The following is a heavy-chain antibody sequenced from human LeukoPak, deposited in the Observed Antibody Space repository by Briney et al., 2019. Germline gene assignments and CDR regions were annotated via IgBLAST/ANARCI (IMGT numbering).Heavy chain of an antibody. CDR2: IYPGDSDT. J-gene: IGHJ4*02. CDR3: TRRDCGGDCPSYDY. Sequence: GESLKISCKGSGYSFTNYWIGWVRQMPGKGLEWMGIIYPGDSDTRYSPSFQGQVTISADKSTSTAYLQWSSLKASDTALYYCTRRDCGGDCPSYDYWGQGTLVTVSS. V-gene: IGHV5-51*01. CDR1: GYSFTNYW. D-gene: IGHD2-21*02.